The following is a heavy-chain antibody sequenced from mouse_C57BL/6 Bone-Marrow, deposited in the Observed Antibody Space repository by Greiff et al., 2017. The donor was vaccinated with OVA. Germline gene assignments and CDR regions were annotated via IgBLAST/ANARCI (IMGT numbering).Heavy chain of an antibody. CDR3: AMGTAQAFYYFDY. CDR1: GYTFTSYW. V-gene: IGHV1-74*01. Sequence: QVQLKQPGAELVKPGASVMVSCKASGYTFTSYWMHWVKQRPGQGLEWIGRIHPSDSDTNYNQKFKGKATLTVDKSSSTAYMQLSSLTSEDSAVYYCAMGTAQAFYYFDYWGQGTTLTVSS. J-gene: IGHJ2*01. D-gene: IGHD3-2*02. CDR2: IHPSDSDT.